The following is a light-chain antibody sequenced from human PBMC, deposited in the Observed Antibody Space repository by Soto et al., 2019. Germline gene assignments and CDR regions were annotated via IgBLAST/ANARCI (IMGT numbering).Light chain of an antibody. CDR1: QSVSSSY. V-gene: IGKV3-20*01. CDR2: GAS. CDR3: QQYGSSPSWT. Sequence: EIVLTQSPGTLSLSPGERATLSCRASQSVSSSYLAWYQQKPGQAPRLLIYGASSRATVIPDRFSGSGSGTDFTLTISRLEPEDFAVYYCQQYGSSPSWTFGQGIKVEIK. J-gene: IGKJ1*01.